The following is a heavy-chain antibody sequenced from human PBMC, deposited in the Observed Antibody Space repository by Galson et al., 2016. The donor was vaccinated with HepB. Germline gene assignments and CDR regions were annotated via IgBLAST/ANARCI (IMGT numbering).Heavy chain of an antibody. CDR3: VQGGTAPAV. V-gene: IGHV3-23*01. D-gene: IGHD1-1*01. CDR1: GFTFSSYG. Sequence: SLRLSCAASGFTFSSYGMHWVRQAPGKGLEVVSSISRSGDSTDYADPVKGRFTISRDNSKNTLSLQMNSLTADDTAIYYCVQGGTAPAVWGKGTTVTVSS. J-gene: IGHJ6*04. CDR2: ISRSGDST.